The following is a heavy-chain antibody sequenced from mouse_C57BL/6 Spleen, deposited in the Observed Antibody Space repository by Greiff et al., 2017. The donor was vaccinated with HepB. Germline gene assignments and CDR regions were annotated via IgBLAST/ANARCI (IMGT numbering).Heavy chain of an antibody. CDR2: IYPGSGST. D-gene: IGHD2-5*01. CDR3: ARGGYSKPYFDY. CDR1: GYTFTSYW. Sequence: QVQLQQPGAELVKPGASVKMSCKASGYTFTSYWITWVKQRPGQGLEWIGDIYPGSGSTNYNEKFKSKATLTVDTSSSTAYMQLSSLTSEDSAVYYCARGGYSKPYFDYWGQGTTLTVSS. J-gene: IGHJ2*01. V-gene: IGHV1-55*01.